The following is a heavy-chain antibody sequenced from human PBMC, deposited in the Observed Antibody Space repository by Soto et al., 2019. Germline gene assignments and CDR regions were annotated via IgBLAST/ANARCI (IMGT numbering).Heavy chain of an antibody. CDR2: ISYDGSNK. V-gene: IGHV3-30*19. CDR1: GFTFSSYG. D-gene: IGHD3-10*01. Sequence: GGSLRLSCAASGFTFSSYGMHWVRQAPGKGLEWVAVISYDGSNKYYADSVKGRFTISRDNSKNTLYRQMNSLRAEDTAVYYCARTWSSSGNPFDYWGQGTLVTVSS. J-gene: IGHJ4*02. CDR3: ARTWSSSGNPFDY.